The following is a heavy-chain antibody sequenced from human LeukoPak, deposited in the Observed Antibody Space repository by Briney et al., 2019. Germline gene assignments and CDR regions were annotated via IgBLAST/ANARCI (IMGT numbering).Heavy chain of an antibody. CDR1: GASIRSGRNY. V-gene: IGHV4-39*01. CDR2: IYYSGSS. D-gene: IGHD5-18*01. Sequence: SETLSLTCNVSGASIRSGRNYWGWIRQSPGKGLEWIGSIYYSGSSSYNSSLQSRVSISVDTSKNHISLKVFSLTAADTALYYCARHVSGSAMMHYFDYWGQGNLVTVSS. J-gene: IGHJ4*02. CDR3: ARHVSGSAMMHYFDY.